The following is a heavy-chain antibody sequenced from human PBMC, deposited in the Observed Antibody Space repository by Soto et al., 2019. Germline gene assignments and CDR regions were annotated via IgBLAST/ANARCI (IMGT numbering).Heavy chain of an antibody. CDR3: AREYDSSGYGYDAFDI. CDR2: MSYDGRNK. CDR1: GFTFSSYA. J-gene: IGHJ3*02. Sequence: GGSLRLSCAASGFTFSSYAMHWVRQAPGKGLEWVVIMSYDGRNKYYADSVKDRFTISRDNSKNTLYLLMNSLRTEDTAVYYCAREYDSSGYGYDAFDIWGQGTMVTVSS. D-gene: IGHD3-22*01. V-gene: IGHV3-30*04.